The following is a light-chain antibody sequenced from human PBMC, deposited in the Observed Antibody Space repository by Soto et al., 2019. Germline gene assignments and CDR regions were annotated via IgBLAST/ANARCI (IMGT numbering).Light chain of an antibody. CDR3: NSYTSSSTRV. CDR1: SSDVGGYNY. V-gene: IGLV2-14*01. J-gene: IGLJ2*01. Sequence: QSALTQPASVSGSPGQSITISCNGTSSDVGGYNYVSWYQQHPGKAPKLMIYEVSNRPSGVSHRFSGSKSGNTASLTISGLQAEDEADYYCNSYTSSSTRVFGGGTKVTVL. CDR2: EVS.